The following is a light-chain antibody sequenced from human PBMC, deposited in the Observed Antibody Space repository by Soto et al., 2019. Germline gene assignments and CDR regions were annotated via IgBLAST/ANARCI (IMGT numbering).Light chain of an antibody. CDR3: QTWGTGIHVV. Sequence: QLVLTQSPSASAPLGASVKLTCTLSSGRSSYAIAWHQQQPEKGPRYLMKLNSDGSHSKGDGIPDRFSGSSSGAERYLTISNLQSDDEADYYCQTWGTGIHVVFGGGTKVTVL. CDR2: LNSDGSH. J-gene: IGLJ2*01. V-gene: IGLV4-69*01. CDR1: SGRSSYA.